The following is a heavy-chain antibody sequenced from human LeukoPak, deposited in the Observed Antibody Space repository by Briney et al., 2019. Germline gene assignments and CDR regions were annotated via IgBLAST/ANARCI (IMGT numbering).Heavy chain of an antibody. V-gene: IGHV3-33*06. J-gene: IGHJ4*02. D-gene: IGHD3-22*01. CDR3: AKGTDYFDPLRSFDF. CDR1: GFTFSSYG. Sequence: GGSLRLSCAASGFTFSSYGMHWVRQAPGKGLEWVAVIWYDGSNEYYADSVKGRFTISRDNSKNTLYLQMNGLRAEDTAVYYCAKGTDYFDPLRSFDFWGQGTLVTVSS. CDR2: IWYDGSNE.